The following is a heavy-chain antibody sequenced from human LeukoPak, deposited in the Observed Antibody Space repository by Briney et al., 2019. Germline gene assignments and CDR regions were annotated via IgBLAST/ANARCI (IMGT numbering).Heavy chain of an antibody. J-gene: IGHJ4*02. V-gene: IGHV4-34*01. Sequence: PSETLSLTCAVYGGSFSGYYWSWIRQPPGKGLEWIGEINHSGSTNYNPSLKSRVTISVDTSKNQFSLKLSSVTAADTAVYYCARSRKRGGYSYDLHFDYWGQGTLVTVSS. CDR3: ARSRKRGGYSYDLHFDY. CDR2: INHSGST. CDR1: GGSFSGYY. D-gene: IGHD5-18*01.